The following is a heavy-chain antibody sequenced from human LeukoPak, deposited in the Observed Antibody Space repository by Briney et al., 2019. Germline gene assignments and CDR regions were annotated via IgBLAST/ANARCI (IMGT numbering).Heavy chain of an antibody. J-gene: IGHJ3*02. CDR3: AREMSDAFDI. Sequence: ASVKVSCKSSGYTFTSYAMHWVRQAPGQRLEWMGWINAGNGNTNYAQKLQGRVTMTTDTSTSTAYMELRSLRSDDTAVYYCAREMSDAFDIWGQGTMVTVSS. CDR1: GYTFTSYA. CDR2: INAGNGNT. V-gene: IGHV1-3*01.